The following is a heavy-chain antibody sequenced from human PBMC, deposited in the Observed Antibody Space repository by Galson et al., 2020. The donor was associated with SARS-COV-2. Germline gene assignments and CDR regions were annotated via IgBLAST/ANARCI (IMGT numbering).Heavy chain of an antibody. Sequence: SETLSLTCTVSGGSISSSSYYWGWIRQPPGKGLEWIGNIYYSGGTYYNPSLKSRVTISVDTSKNQFSLKLSSVTAADTAVYYCARLVTAAASGGNWFDPWGQGTLVTVS. J-gene: IGHJ5*02. CDR1: GGSISSSSYY. D-gene: IGHD2-2*01. CDR3: ARLVTAAASGGNWFDP. CDR2: IYYSGGT. V-gene: IGHV4-39*01.